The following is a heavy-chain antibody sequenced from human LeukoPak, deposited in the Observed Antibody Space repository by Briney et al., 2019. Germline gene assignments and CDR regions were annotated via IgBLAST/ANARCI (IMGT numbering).Heavy chain of an antibody. CDR2: IRSKANSYAT. D-gene: IGHD6-13*01. J-gene: IGHJ4*02. CDR1: GFTFSGSA. CDR3: TSRGPIAAAPDY. V-gene: IGHV3-73*01. Sequence: GGSLRLSCAAAGFTFSGSAMHWARQASGKGLEWVGRIRSKANSYATAYAASVKGRFTIPRDDSKNTAYLQMNSLKTEATAVYYCTSRGPIAAAPDYWGQGTLVTVSS.